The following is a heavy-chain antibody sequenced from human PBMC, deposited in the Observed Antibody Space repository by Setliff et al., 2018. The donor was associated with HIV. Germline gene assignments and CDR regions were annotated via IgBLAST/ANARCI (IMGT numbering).Heavy chain of an antibody. J-gene: IGHJ6*02. D-gene: IGHD3-10*01. CDR3: AGFGDSHYYYYGMDV. V-gene: IGHV4-31*02. CDR1: GGSISNGGYY. Sequence: SETLSLTCTVSGGSISNGGYYWSWNRQHPGKGLEWIGDIYYRGNTYYNPSLKSQVVISIDASKNQFSPKLRSVIAADTAVYYCAGFGDSHYYYYGMDVWGRGTKVTVSS. CDR2: IYYRGNT.